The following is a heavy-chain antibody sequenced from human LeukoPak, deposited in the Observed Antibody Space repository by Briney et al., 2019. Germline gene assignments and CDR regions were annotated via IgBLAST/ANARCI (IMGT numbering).Heavy chain of an antibody. CDR3: AREGELDYWFDP. J-gene: IGHJ5*02. Sequence: SETLSLTCAVYGGSFSGYHWSWIRQPPGKGLEWIGEINHSGSTNYNPSLKSRVTISVDTSENQFSLKLSSVTAADTAVYYCAREGELDYWFDPWGQGTLVTVSS. D-gene: IGHD1-26*01. V-gene: IGHV4-34*01. CDR2: INHSGST. CDR1: GGSFSGYH.